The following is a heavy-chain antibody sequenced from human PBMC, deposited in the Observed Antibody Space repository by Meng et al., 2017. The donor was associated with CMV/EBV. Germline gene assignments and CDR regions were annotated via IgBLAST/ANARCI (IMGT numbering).Heavy chain of an antibody. D-gene: IGHD3-10*02. J-gene: IGHJ6*02. Sequence: ASVKVSCKASGYIFTGYYVHWIRQAPGQGLEWMGWFNPNSGDTTYAQKFQDRVTMTRDTSISTAYMELSSLRPDDTAVYYCARVFIFGGGLRFYGVDVWGQGTTVTVSS. CDR3: ARVFIFGGGLRFYGVDV. V-gene: IGHV1-2*02. CDR2: FNPNSGDT. CDR1: GYIFTGYY.